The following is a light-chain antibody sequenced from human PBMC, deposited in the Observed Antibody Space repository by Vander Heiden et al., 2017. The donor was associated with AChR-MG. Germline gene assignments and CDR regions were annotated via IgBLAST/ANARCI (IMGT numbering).Light chain of an antibody. CDR1: PAVGDS. CDR3: QQYGNWPPYT. V-gene: IGKV3-15*01. CDR2: AAS. Sequence: ELVMTQSPATLSVSPGESAPLSCSASPAVGDSVAWYQQKLGQSPRLLIFAASTRATGCPARFTGSGSGTEFTLTISGLHSEDFALYYCQQYGNWPPYTFGQGTKLEIK. J-gene: IGKJ2*01.